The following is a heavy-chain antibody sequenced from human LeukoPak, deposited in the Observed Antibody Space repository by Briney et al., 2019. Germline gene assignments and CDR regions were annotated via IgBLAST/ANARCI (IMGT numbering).Heavy chain of an antibody. V-gene: IGHV3-53*01. J-gene: IGHJ4*02. Sequence: GGSLRLSCGASGFSVSSSYMSWVRQAPGKGLEWVSVLYSGGNTYYADSVKGRFTISRDNSKNTLFLQMNSLRAEDTAVYYCARGAPYRDSDDYWGQGTLVTVSS. D-gene: IGHD1-26*01. CDR2: LYSGGNT. CDR1: GFSVSSSY. CDR3: ARGAPYRDSDDY.